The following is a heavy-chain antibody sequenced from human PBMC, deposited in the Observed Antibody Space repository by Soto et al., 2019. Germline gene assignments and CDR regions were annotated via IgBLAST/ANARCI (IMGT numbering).Heavy chain of an antibody. CDR3: ARGDRGAFDL. CDR2: IQSDGSST. J-gene: IGHJ3*01. V-gene: IGHV3-74*01. D-gene: IGHD1-26*01. CDR1: GFTFSYYW. Sequence: EVQLVESGGGLVRPGGSLRLSCAASGFTFSYYWMHWVRQAPGKVLGWVSRIQSDGSSTTYADFVKGRFIISRDNARNTVDLKMNSVRVEDTAVYYCARGDRGAFDLWGQGTVVTVSS.